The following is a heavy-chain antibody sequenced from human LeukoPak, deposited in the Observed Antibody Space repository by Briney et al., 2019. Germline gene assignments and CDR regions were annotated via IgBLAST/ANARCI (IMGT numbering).Heavy chain of an antibody. J-gene: IGHJ4*02. CDR1: GGSISSSSYF. Sequence: SGTLSLTCSVSGGSISSSSYFWGWIRQPPGKGLEWIGKLYSGGTTYYNPSLKSRVTISVDTSANQFSLKLTSVTAADTALYYCARAQRLTTSQEDKLFDYWGQGTLVTVSS. CDR3: ARAQRLTTSQEDKLFDY. V-gene: IGHV4-39*07. D-gene: IGHD3-22*01. CDR2: LYSGGTT.